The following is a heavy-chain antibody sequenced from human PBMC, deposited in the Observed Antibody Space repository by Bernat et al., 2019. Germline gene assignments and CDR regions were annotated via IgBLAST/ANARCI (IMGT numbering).Heavy chain of an antibody. J-gene: IGHJ5*02. CDR2: ISSSSSYI. CDR1: GVTFSSYS. V-gene: IGHV3-21*01. Sequence: EVQLVESGGGLVKPGGSLRLSCAASGVTFSSYSMNWVRQAPGKGLEWVSSISSSSSYIYYADSVKGRFTISRDNAKKSLYLQMNRLRAEDTAVYYCARDLYTMVQGVISPWGQGTLVTVSS. D-gene: IGHD3-10*01. CDR3: ARDLYTMVQGVISP.